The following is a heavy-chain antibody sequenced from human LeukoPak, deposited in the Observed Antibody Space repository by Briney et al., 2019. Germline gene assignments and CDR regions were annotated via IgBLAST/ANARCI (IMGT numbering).Heavy chain of an antibody. CDR1: GFTFSSYA. V-gene: IGHV3-23*01. D-gene: IGHD6-13*01. Sequence: GGSLRLSCAASGFTFSSYAMSWVRQAPGKGLEWVSGIGDSGVRTYYADSVKGRFTISRDNAKNSLFLQMNSLRDEDTAVYYCARDTFSSSWISNHYYGMDVWGQGTTVTVSS. CDR3: ARDTFSSSWISNHYYGMDV. J-gene: IGHJ6*02. CDR2: IGDSGVRT.